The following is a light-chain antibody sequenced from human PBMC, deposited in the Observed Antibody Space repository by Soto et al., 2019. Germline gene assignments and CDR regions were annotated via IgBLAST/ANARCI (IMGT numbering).Light chain of an antibody. V-gene: IGKV3D-20*02. CDR2: GAS. J-gene: IGKJ1*01. CDR1: QSVSNNY. Sequence: EIVLTQSPGTLSLSPGERATLSCRASQSVSNNYLAWYQQKPGQAPRLLIYGASNRATGIPDRFSGSGSGTEFILTISSVESEDFAIYYCQQHNDWPTFGQGTKVDIK. CDR3: QQHNDWPT.